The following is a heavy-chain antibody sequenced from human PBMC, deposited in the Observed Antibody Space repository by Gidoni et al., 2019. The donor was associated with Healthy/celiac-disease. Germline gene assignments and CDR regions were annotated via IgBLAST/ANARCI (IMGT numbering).Heavy chain of an antibody. CDR2: ISSSSSTI. J-gene: IGHJ6*04. CDR1: GFTFSSYS. D-gene: IGHD2-2*01. Sequence: EVQLVESGGGLVQPGGSLRLSCAASGFTFSSYSMNWVRQAPGKGLEWVSYISSSSSTIYYADSVKGRFTISRDNAKNSLYLQMISLSAEDTAVYYCARDDIVVVPVASYYYYYYGMDVWGKGTTVTVS. CDR3: ARDDIVVVPVASYYYYYYGMDV. V-gene: IGHV3-48*01.